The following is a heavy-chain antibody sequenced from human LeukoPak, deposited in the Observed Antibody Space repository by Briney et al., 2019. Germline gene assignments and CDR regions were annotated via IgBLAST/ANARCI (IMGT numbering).Heavy chain of an antibody. CDR3: AKDTDYGDSYFDY. Sequence: PGGSLRLSCAASGFTFSSYAMHWVRQAPGKGLEWVAVISYDGSNKYHADSVKGRFTISRDNSKNTLYLQMNSLRAEDTAVYYCAKDTDYGDSYFDYWGQGTLVTVSS. J-gene: IGHJ4*02. V-gene: IGHV3-30*04. CDR1: GFTFSSYA. CDR2: ISYDGSNK. D-gene: IGHD4-17*01.